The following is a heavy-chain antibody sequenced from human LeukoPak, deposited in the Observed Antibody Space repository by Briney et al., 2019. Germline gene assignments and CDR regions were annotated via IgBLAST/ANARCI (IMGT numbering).Heavy chain of an antibody. V-gene: IGHV3-74*01. CDR1: GFTFSAYW. Sequence: PGGSLRLSCAASGFTFSAYWMHWVRQAPGKGLVWVSRINGDGSSTSYADSVKGRFTISRDNAKNSLYLQMNSLRAEDMALYYCAKDGYSSGWYEVGYYFDYWGQGTLVTVSS. J-gene: IGHJ4*02. CDR2: INGDGSST. CDR3: AKDGYSSGWYEVGYYFDY. D-gene: IGHD6-19*01.